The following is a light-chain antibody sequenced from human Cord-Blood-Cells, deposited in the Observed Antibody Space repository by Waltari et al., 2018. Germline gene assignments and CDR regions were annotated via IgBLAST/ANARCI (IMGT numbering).Light chain of an antibody. J-gene: IGKJ5*01. CDR1: QSVRSN. V-gene: IGKV3-15*01. CDR3: QQYNNWPPSIT. CDR2: GAS. Sequence: EIVMTQSPATLSVPPGERATFSCRASQSVRSNLAWYQQKPGQAPRLLIYGASTRATGIPARFSGSGSGTEFTLTISSLQSEDFAVYYCQQYNNWPPSITFGQGTRLEIK.